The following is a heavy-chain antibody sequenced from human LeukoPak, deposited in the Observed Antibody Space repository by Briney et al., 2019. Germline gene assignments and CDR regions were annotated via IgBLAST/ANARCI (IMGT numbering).Heavy chain of an antibody. J-gene: IGHJ3*02. D-gene: IGHD2-21*02. CDR3: ARYPCGGDCRRGAFDI. Sequence: SSETLSLTCTVSGGSVSSGSYYWSWIRQPPGKGLEWIGYIYNSGSTYYNPSLKSRVTISVDMSKNQFSLKLSSVTAADTAVYYCARYPCGGDCRRGAFDIWGQGTMVTVSS. CDR1: GGSVSSGSYY. CDR2: IYNSGST. V-gene: IGHV4-30-4*08.